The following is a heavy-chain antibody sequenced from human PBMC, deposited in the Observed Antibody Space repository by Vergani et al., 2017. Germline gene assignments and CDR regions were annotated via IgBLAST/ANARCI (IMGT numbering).Heavy chain of an antibody. V-gene: IGHV1-69*01. CDR1: GGTFSSYA. D-gene: IGHD3-10*01. J-gene: IGHJ4*02. CDR3: ARKYYYGSGSYYNAYYFDY. CDR2: IIPIFGTA. Sequence: QVQLVQSGAEVKKPGSSVKVSCKASGGTFSSYAISWVRQAPGQGLEWMGGIIPIFGTANYAQKLQGRVTITADESTSXAYMELSSLRSEDTAVYYCARKYYYGSGSYYNAYYFDYWGQGTLVTVSS.